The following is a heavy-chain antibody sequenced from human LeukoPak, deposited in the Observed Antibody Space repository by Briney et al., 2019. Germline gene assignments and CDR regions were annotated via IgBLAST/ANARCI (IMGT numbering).Heavy chain of an antibody. CDR1: GFTFSNYA. CDR2: ISGSGGST. CDR3: AKDPNYDSSGYYIT. Sequence: GSLRLSCAASGFTFSNYAMSWVRQAPGKGLEWVSAISGSGGSTYYADSVKGRFTISRDNSKNTLYLQMNSLRAEDTAVYYCAKDPNYDSSGYYITWGQGTLVTVSS. J-gene: IGHJ4*02. D-gene: IGHD3-22*01. V-gene: IGHV3-23*01.